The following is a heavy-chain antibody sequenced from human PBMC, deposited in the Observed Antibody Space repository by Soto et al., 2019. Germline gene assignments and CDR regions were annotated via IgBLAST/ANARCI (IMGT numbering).Heavy chain of an antibody. CDR3: AKGEYYDFWSGYRLWYYGMDV. J-gene: IGHJ6*02. CDR2: ISCDGSNK. D-gene: IGHD3-3*01. Sequence: GGSLRLSCAASGFTFSSYGMHWVRQAPGKGLEWVAVISCDGSNKYYADSVKGRFTISRDNSKNTLYLQMNSLRAEDTAVYYCAKGEYYDFWSGYRLWYYGMDVWGQGTTVTAP. V-gene: IGHV3-30*18. CDR1: GFTFSSYG.